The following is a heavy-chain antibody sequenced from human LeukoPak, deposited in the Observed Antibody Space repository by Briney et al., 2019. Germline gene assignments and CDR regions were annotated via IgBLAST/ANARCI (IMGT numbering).Heavy chain of an antibody. CDR1: GYTFTGYY. CDR3: ARARYQLLSDNWFDP. Sequence: ASVKVSCKASGYTFTGYYMHWVRQAPGQGLEWMGGIIPIFGTANYAQKFQGRVTITADESTSTAYMELSSLRSEDTAVYYCARARYQLLSDNWFDPWGQGTLVTVSS. CDR2: IIPIFGTA. J-gene: IGHJ5*02. V-gene: IGHV1-69*13. D-gene: IGHD2-2*01.